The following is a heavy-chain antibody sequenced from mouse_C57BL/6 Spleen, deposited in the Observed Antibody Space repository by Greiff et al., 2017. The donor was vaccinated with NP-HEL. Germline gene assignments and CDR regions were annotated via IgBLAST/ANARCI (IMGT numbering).Heavy chain of an antibody. Sequence: VQLKQPGPELVKPGDSVKISCKASGYSFTGYFMNWVMQSHGKSLEWIGRINPYNGDTFYNQKFKGKATLTVDKSSSTAHMELRSLTSEDSAVYYCARGFTTVVADYFDYWGQGTTLTVSS. CDR1: GYSFTGYF. V-gene: IGHV1-20*01. CDR2: INPYNGDT. CDR3: ARGFTTVVADYFDY. D-gene: IGHD1-1*01. J-gene: IGHJ2*01.